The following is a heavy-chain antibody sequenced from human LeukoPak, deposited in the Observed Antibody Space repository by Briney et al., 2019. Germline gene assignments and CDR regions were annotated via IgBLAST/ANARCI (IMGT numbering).Heavy chain of an antibody. CDR3: ARVGSSGWYPNWFDP. Sequence: PGGSLRLSCAASGFTFSSYWMSWVRQAPGKGLEWVANIKQDGSEKYYVDSVKGRFTISRDNAKNSLYLQMNSLRAEDTAVYYCARVGSSGWYPNWFDPWGQGTLVTVSS. D-gene: IGHD6-19*01. CDR2: IKQDGSEK. CDR1: GFTFSSYW. V-gene: IGHV3-7*01. J-gene: IGHJ5*02.